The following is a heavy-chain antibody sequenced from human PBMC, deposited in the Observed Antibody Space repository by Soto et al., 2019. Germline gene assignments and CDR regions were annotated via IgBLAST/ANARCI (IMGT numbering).Heavy chain of an antibody. D-gene: IGHD3-10*01. CDR3: ARGDPLLWFGEKVYYGMDV. CDR2: IYYSGST. Sequence: QVQLQESGPGLVKPSETLSLTCTVSGRSMSSYYWSWIWQPPGKGLEWIGYIYYSGSTNYNPSLKSRVTISVDTSKNQFSLKLSSVTAADTAVYYCARGDPLLWFGEKVYYGMDVWGQGTTVTVSS. J-gene: IGHJ6*02. CDR1: GRSMSSYY. V-gene: IGHV4-59*01.